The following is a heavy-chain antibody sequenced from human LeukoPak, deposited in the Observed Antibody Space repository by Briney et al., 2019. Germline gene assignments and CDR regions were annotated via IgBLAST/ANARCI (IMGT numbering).Heavy chain of an antibody. Sequence: SVKVSCKASGGTFSSYAISWVRQAPGQGLEWMGRIIPILGIANYAQKFQGRVTITADKSTSTAYMELSSLRSEDTAVYYCASSLGYYDSSGYYYDGYGAFDIWGQGTMVTVSS. CDR3: ASSLGYYDSSGYYYDGYGAFDI. CDR1: GGTFSSYA. V-gene: IGHV1-69*04. D-gene: IGHD3-22*01. CDR2: IIPILGIA. J-gene: IGHJ3*02.